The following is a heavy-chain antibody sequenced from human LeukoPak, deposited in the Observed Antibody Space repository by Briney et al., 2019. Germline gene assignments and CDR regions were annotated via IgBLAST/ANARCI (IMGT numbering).Heavy chain of an antibody. V-gene: IGHV3-9*03. D-gene: IGHD4-23*01. CDR1: GFTFDDYA. CDR3: AKEMYGGHDAFDI. J-gene: IGHJ3*02. Sequence: GRSLRLSCAASGFTFDDYAMHWVRQAPGKGLEWVSGISWNSGSIGYADSVKGRFTISRDNAKNSLYLQMNSLRAEDMALYYCAKEMYGGHDAFDIWGQGTMVTVSS. CDR2: ISWNSGSI.